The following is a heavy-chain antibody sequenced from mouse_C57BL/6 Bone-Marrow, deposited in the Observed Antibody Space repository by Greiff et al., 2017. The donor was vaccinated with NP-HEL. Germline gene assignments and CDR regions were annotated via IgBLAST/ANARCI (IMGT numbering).Heavy chain of an antibody. V-gene: IGHV5-9-1*02. D-gene: IGHD2-4*01. Sequence: EVQGVESGEGLVKPGGSLKLSCAASGFTFSSYAMSWVRQTPEKRLEWVAYISSGGDYIYYADTVKGRFTISRDNARNTLYLQMSSLKSEDTAMYYCTRADYDDGFDYWGQGTTLTVSS. J-gene: IGHJ2*01. CDR1: GFTFSSYA. CDR3: TRADYDDGFDY. CDR2: ISSGGDYI.